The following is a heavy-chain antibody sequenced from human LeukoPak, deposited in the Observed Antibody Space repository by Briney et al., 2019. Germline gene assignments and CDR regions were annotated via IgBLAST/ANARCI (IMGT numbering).Heavy chain of an antibody. J-gene: IGHJ4*02. CDR2: IYYSGST. CDR3: ARGGDILTGYLDY. Sequence: SGTLSLTCTVSGGSISSYYWSWIRQPPGKGLEWIGYIYYSGSTNYNPSLKSRVTISVDTSKNQFSLKLSSVTAADTAVYYCARGGDILTGYLDYWGQGTLVTVSS. V-gene: IGHV4-59*01. D-gene: IGHD3-9*01. CDR1: GGSISSYY.